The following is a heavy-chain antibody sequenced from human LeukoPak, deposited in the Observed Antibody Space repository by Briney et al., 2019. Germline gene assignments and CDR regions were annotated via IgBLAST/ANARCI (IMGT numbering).Heavy chain of an antibody. CDR2: MKEDGSDI. D-gene: IGHD3-9*01. CDR3: ARGGARYLDS. J-gene: IGHJ4*02. V-gene: IGHV3-7*01. Sequence: GGSLRLSCVASGFSFSTYTMSWVRQAPGKGLEWVAKMKEDGSDIHYVDSVKGRFTICRDNAKNSLCLQMSSLRVEDTAVYYCARGGARYLDSWGQGILVTVSS. CDR1: GFSFSTYT.